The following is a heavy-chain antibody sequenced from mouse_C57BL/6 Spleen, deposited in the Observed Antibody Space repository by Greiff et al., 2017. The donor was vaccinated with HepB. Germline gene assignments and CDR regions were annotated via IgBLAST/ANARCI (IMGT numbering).Heavy chain of an antibody. Sequence: VQVVESGPELVKPGASVKISCKASGYAFSSSWMNWVKQRPGKGLEWIGRIYPGDGDTNYNGKFKGKATLTADKSSSTAYMQLSSLTSEDSAVYFCARPIYDGYDYAMDYWGPGTSVTVSS. J-gene: IGHJ4*01. CDR2: IYPGDGDT. CDR3: ARPIYDGYDYAMDY. V-gene: IGHV1-82*01. D-gene: IGHD2-3*01. CDR1: GYAFSSSW.